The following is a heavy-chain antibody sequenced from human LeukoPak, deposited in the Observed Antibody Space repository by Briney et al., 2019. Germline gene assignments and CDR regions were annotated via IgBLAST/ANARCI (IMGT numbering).Heavy chain of an antibody. Sequence: GESLKISCKDSPYYFINFWIGWVRQMPGKGLEWMGIIYPGDSDTRYSPSFQGQVTISADKSISTAYLQWSSLKASDTAMYYCARLYSSGCMDVWGQGTTVTVSS. J-gene: IGHJ6*02. CDR2: IYPGDSDT. CDR3: ARLYSSGCMDV. V-gene: IGHV5-51*01. CDR1: PYYFINFW. D-gene: IGHD6-19*01.